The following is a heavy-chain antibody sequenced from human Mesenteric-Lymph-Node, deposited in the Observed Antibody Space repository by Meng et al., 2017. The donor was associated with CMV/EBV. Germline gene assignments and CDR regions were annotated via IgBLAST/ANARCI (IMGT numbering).Heavy chain of an antibody. D-gene: IGHD3-3*01. CDR3: VRDYTVFGVVILDY. Sequence: GESLKISCAASGFTFSRYEMMWVRQAPGKGLLWVSRINSDGSSISYADSVKGRFTISRDNAKNTLYLQMNSLRVEDTAVYYCVRDYTVFGVVILDYWGQGTLVTVSS. CDR2: INSDGSSI. CDR1: GFTFSRYE. V-gene: IGHV3-74*01. J-gene: IGHJ4*02.